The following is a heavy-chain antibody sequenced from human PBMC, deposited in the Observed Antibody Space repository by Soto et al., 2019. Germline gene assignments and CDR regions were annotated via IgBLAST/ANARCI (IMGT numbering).Heavy chain of an antibody. Sequence: EVQLVESGGGLVQPGGSLRRSCAASGFTFSRYWMHWVRQAPGKGLVWLSRIDSGGSTTYYADSVKGRFTISRDNDKDTVYLQMNSLRAEDTAVYYCASPYMYSSGLYFYGMDVWGQGTTVTVSS. CDR3: ASPYMYSSGLYFYGMDV. J-gene: IGHJ6*02. CDR2: IDSGGSTT. CDR1: GFTFSRYW. V-gene: IGHV3-74*01. D-gene: IGHD6-19*01.